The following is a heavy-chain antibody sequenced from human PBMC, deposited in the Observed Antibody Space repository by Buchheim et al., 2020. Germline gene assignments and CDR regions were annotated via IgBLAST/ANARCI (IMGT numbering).Heavy chain of an antibody. CDR2: ISGSGATT. Sequence: EVQLVDSGGGLVQPGESLRLSCAASGFSFSGYAMSWVRQAPGKGLEWVSSISGSGATTFNADSVKGRFTISIDNSKKMLSLQMNSLRAEDTAVYFCAKGSRGYTNYYFDYWGQGTL. CDR1: GFSFSGYA. J-gene: IGHJ4*02. D-gene: IGHD4-11*01. V-gene: IGHV3-23*04. CDR3: AKGSRGYTNYYFDY.